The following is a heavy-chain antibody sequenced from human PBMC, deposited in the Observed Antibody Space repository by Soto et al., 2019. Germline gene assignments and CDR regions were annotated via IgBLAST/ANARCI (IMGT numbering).Heavy chain of an antibody. CDR1: GGSVSSGSYY. V-gene: IGHV4-61*01. CDR2: IYYSGST. Sequence: QVQLQESGPGLVKPSETLSLTCTVSGGSVSSGSYYWSWIRQPPGKGLEWIGYIYYSGSTNYNPSLKSRVTISVDTSKNQFSLKLSSVTAADTAVYYCARDMITFGGVIVNYYYYGMDVCGQGTTVTVSS. CDR3: ARDMITFGGVIVNYYYYGMDV. D-gene: IGHD3-16*02. J-gene: IGHJ6*02.